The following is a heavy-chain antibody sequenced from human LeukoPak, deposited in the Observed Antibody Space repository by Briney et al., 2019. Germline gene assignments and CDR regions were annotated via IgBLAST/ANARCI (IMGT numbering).Heavy chain of an antibody. D-gene: IGHD3-22*01. CDR2: ISDSGSAT. V-gene: IGHV3-23*01. J-gene: IGHJ6*02. CDR3: AKDLNTMTRYGVDV. Sequence: GGSLRLSCAASGFSFRSYTMNWVRQAPGKGLEWVSGISDSGSATLYADSVKGRFTISRDNSKNTLELQMNSLRAEDAAIYFCAKDLNTMTRYGVDVWGQGTTVTVSS. CDR1: GFSFRSYT.